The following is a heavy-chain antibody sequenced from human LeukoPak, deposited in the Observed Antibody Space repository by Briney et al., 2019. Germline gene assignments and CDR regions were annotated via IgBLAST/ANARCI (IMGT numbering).Heavy chain of an antibody. V-gene: IGHV4-4*07. D-gene: IGHD2-15*01. J-gene: IGHJ4*02. CDR1: GGSISGYY. CDR2: IYTSGST. CDR3: ARGYCSGGSCPHDY. Sequence: PSETLSLTCTVSGGSISGYYWSWIRQPAGKGLEWIGRIYTSGSTNYNPSLKSRVTMSVDTSKNQFSLKLSSVTAADTAVYYCARGYCSGGSCPHDYWGQGTLVTVSS.